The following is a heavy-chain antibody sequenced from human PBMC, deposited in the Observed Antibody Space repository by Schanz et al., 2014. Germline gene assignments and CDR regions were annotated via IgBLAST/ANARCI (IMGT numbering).Heavy chain of an antibody. D-gene: IGHD4-4*01. Sequence: QLQLQESGPGLVKPSETLSLTCTVSGASISGSSDYWGWIRQSPGKGLEWIGNIYYTGTTYYNPSLKSRVSISVDTSKNQASLKLPSLPAADTAVFYCARRDNYLSAFDIWGQGTMVTVSS. CDR3: ARRDNYLSAFDI. J-gene: IGHJ3*02. CDR1: GASISGSSDY. CDR2: IYYTGTT. V-gene: IGHV4-39*01.